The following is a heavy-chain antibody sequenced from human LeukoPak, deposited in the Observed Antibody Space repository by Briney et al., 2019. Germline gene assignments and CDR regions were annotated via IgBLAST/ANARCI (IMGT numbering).Heavy chain of an antibody. CDR3: ARGDLIAAAVKDAFDI. J-gene: IGHJ3*02. CDR1: GFTFSSYA. V-gene: IGHV3-30-3*01. CDR2: ISYDGSNK. D-gene: IGHD6-13*01. Sequence: PGRSLRLSCAASGFTFSSYAMHWVRQAPGKGLEWVAVISYDGSNKYYADSVKGRFTISRDNSKNTLYLQMNSLRAEDTAVYYCARGDLIAAAVKDAFDIWGQGTMVTVSS.